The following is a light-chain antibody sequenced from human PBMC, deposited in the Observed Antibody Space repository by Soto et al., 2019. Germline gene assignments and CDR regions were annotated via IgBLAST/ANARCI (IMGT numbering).Light chain of an antibody. CDR2: QTS. V-gene: IGKV3D-20*02. CDR3: HQRQSWPRT. CDR1: ESVSSNF. J-gene: IGKJ1*01. Sequence: EIVLTQSPGTLSLSPGERVTLSCRASESVSSNFLAWYQQKPGQAPRLLIYQTSIRAAGIPARFSASGSGTDFTLTISDVQPEDFALYYCHQRQSWPRTFGQGTKVDI.